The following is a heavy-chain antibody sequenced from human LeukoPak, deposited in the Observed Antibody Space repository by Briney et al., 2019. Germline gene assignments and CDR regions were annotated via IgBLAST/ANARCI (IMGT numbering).Heavy chain of an antibody. CDR1: GGSVSSTSYH. V-gene: IGHV4-39*01. D-gene: IGHD2-2*01. Sequence: KPSETLSLTCTVSGGSVSSTSYHWGWIRQPPGKGLNWIGIIYYSGITYYNPSLKSRVTISVDTSKNQFSLKLNSVTAADTAVYYCAGQKGGHCSTTTCLFYYGMDVWGQGTTVTVSS. CDR2: IYYSGIT. J-gene: IGHJ6*02. CDR3: AGQKGGHCSTTTCLFYYGMDV.